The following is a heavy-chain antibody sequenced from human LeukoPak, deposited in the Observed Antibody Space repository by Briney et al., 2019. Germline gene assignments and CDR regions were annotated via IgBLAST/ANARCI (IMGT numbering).Heavy chain of an antibody. J-gene: IGHJ4*02. Sequence: PSETLSLTCTVSGYSISSGYYWGWIRQPPGKGLEWIGSIYHSGSTYYNPSLKSRVTISVDTSKNQFSLKLSSVTAADMAVYYCARVTGSGSYYLLYYFDYWGQGTLVTVSS. D-gene: IGHD3-10*01. CDR3: ARVTGSGSYYLLYYFDY. CDR2: IYHSGST. V-gene: IGHV4-38-2*02. CDR1: GYSISSGYY.